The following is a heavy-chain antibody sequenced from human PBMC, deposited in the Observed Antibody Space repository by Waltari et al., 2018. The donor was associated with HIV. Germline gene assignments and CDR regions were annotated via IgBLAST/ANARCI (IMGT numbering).Heavy chain of an antibody. J-gene: IGHJ4*02. V-gene: IGHV3-9*01. CDR1: GFTFDDYA. CDR2: ISWNSGSI. CDR3: AKDIGSVIVVAGTFFDY. D-gene: IGHD6-19*01. Sequence: EVQLVESGGGLVQPGRSLRLSCAASGFTFDDYALHWVRQAPGKGLEWVSGISWNSGSIGYADSVKGRFTISRDNAKNSLYLQMNSLRAEDTALYYCAKDIGSVIVVAGTFFDYWGQGTLVTVSS.